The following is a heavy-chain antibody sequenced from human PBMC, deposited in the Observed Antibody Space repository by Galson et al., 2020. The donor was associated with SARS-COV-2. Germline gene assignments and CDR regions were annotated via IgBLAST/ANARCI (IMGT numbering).Heavy chain of an antibody. CDR3: VLGPTAFDS. CDR1: GFSFSDSI. J-gene: IGHJ4*02. Sequence: ASVKVSCAASGFSFSDSIMNWVRQAPGKGLEWVSSINKNSRYIYYADSVKGRFTISRDNSKNSLYLQMNSLTAEDTALYYCVLGPTAFDSWGQGTRVTVSP. V-gene: IGHV3-21*01. D-gene: IGHD7-27*01. CDR2: INKNSRYI.